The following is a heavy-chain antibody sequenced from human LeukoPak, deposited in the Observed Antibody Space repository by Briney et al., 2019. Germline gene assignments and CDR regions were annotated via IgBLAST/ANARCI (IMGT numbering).Heavy chain of an antibody. D-gene: IGHD3-22*01. V-gene: IGHV1-69*04. CDR3: ARGSMYYYDSSGYYLHY. J-gene: IGHJ4*02. Sequence: GASVKVSCKASGGTFSSYAISWVRQAPGQGLEWMRRIVPILGIANYAQKFQGRVTITADKSTSTAYMELSSLRSEDTAVYYCARGSMYYYDSSGYYLHYWGQGTLVTVSS. CDR2: IVPILGIA. CDR1: GGTFSSYA.